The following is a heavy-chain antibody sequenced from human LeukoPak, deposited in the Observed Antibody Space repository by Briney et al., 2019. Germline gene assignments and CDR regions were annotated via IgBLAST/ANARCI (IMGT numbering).Heavy chain of an antibody. CDR1: GFTFSSYS. CDR3: ARDRGHCSSTSCYTDIDY. Sequence: PGGSLRLSCAASGFTFSSYSMNWVRQAPGKGLEWVSSISSSSSYIYYADSVKGRFTISRHNAKNSLYLQMNSLRAEDTAVYYCARDRGHCSSTSCYTDIDYWGQGTLVTVSS. V-gene: IGHV3-21*01. J-gene: IGHJ4*02. CDR2: ISSSSSYI. D-gene: IGHD2-2*02.